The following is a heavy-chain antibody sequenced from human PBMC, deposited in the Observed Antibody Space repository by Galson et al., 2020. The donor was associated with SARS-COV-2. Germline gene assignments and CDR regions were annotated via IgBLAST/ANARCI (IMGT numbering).Heavy chain of an antibody. CDR2: ISNNGDT. CDR1: GGSFSGYF. D-gene: IGHD3-10*01. J-gene: IGHJ6*03. Sequence: SETLSLTCAVYGGSFSGYFWSWIRQPPGKGLEWIGEISNNGDTNYSPSLKSRVTLSVDTSKNQFSLKLWSVTAADTALYYCARGPRGVVPSPGLGLGPYYSYYYMDVWARGTTVTVSS. CDR3: ARGPRGVVPSPGLGLGPYYSYYYMDV. V-gene: IGHV4-34*01.